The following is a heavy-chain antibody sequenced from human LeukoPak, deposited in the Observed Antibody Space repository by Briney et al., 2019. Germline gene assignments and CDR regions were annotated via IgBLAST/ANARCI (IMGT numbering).Heavy chain of an antibody. Sequence: SQTLSLTCTVSGGSISSGSYYWGWIRQPAGKGLEWIGSIYTSGSTYYNPSLKSPVTISVCTSKIQFSLKLSSVTAGDTAVYYCARGVFWSGDYFDYWGQGTLVTVSS. CDR2: IYTSGST. CDR3: ARGVFWSGDYFDY. D-gene: IGHD3-3*01. CDR1: GGSISSGSYY. V-gene: IGHV4-61*02. J-gene: IGHJ4*02.